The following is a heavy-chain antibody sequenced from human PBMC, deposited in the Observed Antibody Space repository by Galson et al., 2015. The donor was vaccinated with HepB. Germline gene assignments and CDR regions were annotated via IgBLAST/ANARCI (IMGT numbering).Heavy chain of an antibody. CDR2: INHSGST. CDR1: GGSFSGYY. Sequence: LSLTCAVYGGSFSGYYWSWIRQPPGKGLEWVGDINHSGSTNYNPSLKSRVTISVDTSKNQFSLKLSSVTAADTAVYYCARGRYYDSSGYLDYWGQGTLVTVSS. D-gene: IGHD3-22*01. J-gene: IGHJ4*02. V-gene: IGHV4-34*01. CDR3: ARGRYYDSSGYLDY.